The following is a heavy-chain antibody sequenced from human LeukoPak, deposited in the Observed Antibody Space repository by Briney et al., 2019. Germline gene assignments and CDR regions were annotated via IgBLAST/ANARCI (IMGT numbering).Heavy chain of an antibody. J-gene: IGHJ4*02. CDR2: IDPSDSYT. CDR3: ERPDCSGGNCYLLTY. CDR1: GYSFANYW. D-gene: IGHD2-15*01. Sequence: GESLRISCKGSGYSFANYWISWVRQMPGKGLEWMGRIDPSDSYTDYSPSFQGHVTISADKSISTAYLQWNSLKASDTAVYYCERPDCSGGNCYLLTYWGQGSLVTVSS. V-gene: IGHV5-10-1*01.